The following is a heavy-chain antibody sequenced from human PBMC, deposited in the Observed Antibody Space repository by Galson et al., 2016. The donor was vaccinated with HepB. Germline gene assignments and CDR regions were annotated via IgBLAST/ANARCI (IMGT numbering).Heavy chain of an antibody. Sequence: SLRLSCAASGFTFGSHVMHWVRQAPGKGLEWVAVISHDGTNQDYADSVKGRYTISRDNSNNTRSLQMNSLRAEDTAVYFCAKFWGYGSGTYYNFPAGSYSFGLDVWGQGTTVTVSS. J-gene: IGHJ6*02. D-gene: IGHD3-10*01. CDR2: ISHDGTNQ. V-gene: IGHV3-30*18. CDR3: AKFWGYGSGTYYNFPAGSYSFGLDV. CDR1: GFTFGSHV.